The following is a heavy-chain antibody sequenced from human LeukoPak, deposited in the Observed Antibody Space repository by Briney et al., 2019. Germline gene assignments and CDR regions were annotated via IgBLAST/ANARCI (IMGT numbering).Heavy chain of an antibody. Sequence: GGSLRLSCAASGFTFSSYSMNWVRQAPGKGLEWVSYISNSSSTIYYADSVKGRFTISRDNAKNSLYLQMNSLRDEDTAVYYCLGCFNWNPYYYYGMDVWAKGPRSPSP. CDR3: LGCFNWNPYYYYGMDV. J-gene: IGHJ6*02. D-gene: IGHD1-20*01. V-gene: IGHV3-48*02. CDR1: GFTFSSYS. CDR2: ISNSSSTI.